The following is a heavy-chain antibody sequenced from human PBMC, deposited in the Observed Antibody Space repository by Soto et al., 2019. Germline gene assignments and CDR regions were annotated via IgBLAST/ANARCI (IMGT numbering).Heavy chain of an antibody. CDR1: GFTFSASS. Sequence: PGGSLRLSCAAPGFTFSASSMHWVRQASGKGLEWVGRIRSIAYSYATSYGASVKGRFTLSRDDSKNVAYLQMLSLKTEDTAVYYCTTGELTTPHEIPFDYWGQGTLVTVSS. CDR3: TTGELTTPHEIPFDY. CDR2: IRSIAYSYAT. V-gene: IGHV3-73*01. J-gene: IGHJ4*02. D-gene: IGHD1-1*01.